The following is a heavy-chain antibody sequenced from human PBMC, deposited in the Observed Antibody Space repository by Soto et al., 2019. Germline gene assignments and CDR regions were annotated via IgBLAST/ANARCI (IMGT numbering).Heavy chain of an antibody. V-gene: IGHV4-61*01. CDR3: ARSRFVATILSPFAY. CDR2: LSYNGST. J-gene: IGHJ4*02. CDR1: GGSVSSGSYY. Sequence: QVQLQESGPGLVKPSDTLSLTCTVSGGSVSSGSYYWSWIRQPPGKGLEWIGYLSYNGSTNYNPPLKSRVTISVDTSKNQFSLKLSSVTAADTDVYYCARSRFVATILSPFAYWGQGTLVTVSS. D-gene: IGHD5-12*01.